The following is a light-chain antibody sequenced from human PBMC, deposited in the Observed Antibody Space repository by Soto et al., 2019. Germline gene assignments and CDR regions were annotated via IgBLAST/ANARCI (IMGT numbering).Light chain of an antibody. J-gene: IGKJ2*01. CDR2: GAS. Sequence: EIVLTQSPDTLSLSPGERATVSCRASQSVSNNDLAWYQQRPGQAPRLVVYGASTRPTGIPDRLSGSGSGTEFTLTISRLEPEDFAVYYCHHYSRSPPYTFGQGTKLDIK. CDR1: QSVSNND. CDR3: HHYSRSPPYT. V-gene: IGKV3-20*01.